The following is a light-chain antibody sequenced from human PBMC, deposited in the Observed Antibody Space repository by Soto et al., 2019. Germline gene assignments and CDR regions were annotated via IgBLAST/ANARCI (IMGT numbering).Light chain of an antibody. J-gene: IGKJ1*01. CDR2: KAS. CDR1: QSISRY. V-gene: IGKV1-5*03. Sequence: DIQMTQSPSSLSASVGDRVTITCGASQSISRYLNWYQQKPGKAPKPLIYKASTLKSGVPSRFSGSGSGTEFTLTISSLKPDDFATYYCQHYNSYSEAFGQGTKVDIK. CDR3: QHYNSYSEA.